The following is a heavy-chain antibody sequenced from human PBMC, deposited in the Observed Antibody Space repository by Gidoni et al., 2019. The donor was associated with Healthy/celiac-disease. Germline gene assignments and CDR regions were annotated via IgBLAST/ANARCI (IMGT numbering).Heavy chain of an antibody. CDR3: ARRSKYYYYGMDV. J-gene: IGHJ6*02. CDR2: INHSGST. CDR1: GGSFSGYY. V-gene: IGHV4-34*01. Sequence: QVQLQQWGAGLLKPSATLSLTCAVYGGSFSGYYWSWIRQPPGKGLEWIGEINHSGSTNYNPSLKSRVTISVDTSKNQFSLKLSSVTAADTAVYYCARRSKYYYYGMDVWGQGTTVTVSS.